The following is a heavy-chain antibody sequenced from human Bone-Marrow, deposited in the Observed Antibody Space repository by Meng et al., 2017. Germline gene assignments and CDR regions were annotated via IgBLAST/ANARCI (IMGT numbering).Heavy chain of an antibody. CDR2: IYYSGST. Sequence: SETLSLTCTVSGGSISSYYWSWIRQPPGKGLEWIGYIYYSGSTNYNPSLKSRVTMSVDTSKNQFSLKLSSVTAADTAVYYCARENWNYNYYYYYGMDVWGQGTTVTVSS. J-gene: IGHJ6*02. D-gene: IGHD1-7*01. CDR3: ARENWNYNYYYYYGMDV. V-gene: IGHV4-59*01. CDR1: GGSISSYY.